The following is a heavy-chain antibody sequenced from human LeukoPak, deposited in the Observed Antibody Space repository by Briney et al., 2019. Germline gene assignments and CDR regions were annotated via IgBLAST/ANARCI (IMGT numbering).Heavy chain of an antibody. Sequence: GGSLRLSCAASGFTVRGNYMSWVRQAPGKGLEWVSVIYSGDSTYYADSVKDRFTISRDNSKNTLFLQMNSLRAEDTAVYYCARDAAAGAGVFDYWGQGTLVTVSS. D-gene: IGHD6-13*01. CDR2: IYSGDST. J-gene: IGHJ4*02. CDR3: ARDAAAGAGVFDY. V-gene: IGHV3-53*01. CDR1: GFTVRGNY.